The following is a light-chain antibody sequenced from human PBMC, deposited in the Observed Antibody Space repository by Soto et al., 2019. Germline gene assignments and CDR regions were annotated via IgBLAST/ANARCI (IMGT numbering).Light chain of an antibody. V-gene: IGKV3-15*01. CDR2: GAS. CDR1: QSVSRN. Sequence: EIVMTQSPATLSVSPGESATLSCRASQSVSRNLAWYQQKPGQTPRLLIYGASTRATGIPARFSGSGSGTEFTHTISSLQSEDFAVYYCQQYNDWPPKQYTFGQGTKLEVK. J-gene: IGKJ2*01. CDR3: QQYNDWPPKQYT.